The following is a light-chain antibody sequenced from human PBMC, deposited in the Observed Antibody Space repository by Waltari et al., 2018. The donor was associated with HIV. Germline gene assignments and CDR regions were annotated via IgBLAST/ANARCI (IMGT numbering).Light chain of an antibody. J-gene: IGKJ4*01. CDR3: QQYDSFPLT. Sequence: DIQLTQSPSSLSATVGDRVTITCLASQDISHYLNWYHQKPGRAPRLLISDAFNLETGVPSRCRGSGSRTDFTLTITSLQPEDFGTFYCQQYDSFPLTFGGGT. CDR1: QDISHY. CDR2: DAF. V-gene: IGKV1-33*01.